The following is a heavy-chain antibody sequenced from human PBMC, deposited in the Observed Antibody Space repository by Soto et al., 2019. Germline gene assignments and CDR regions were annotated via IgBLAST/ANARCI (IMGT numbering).Heavy chain of an antibody. V-gene: IGHV5-51*01. D-gene: IGHD6-13*01. Sequence: EVQLVQSGAEVKKPGESLKISCTGSGYSFTSYCIGWVRQIPGKGLEWMGIIYPGDSNTRYSTSFQGQVTISADKSISTAYLQWSSLKASDTAMNYCSSTSAAGKYYNGMDVWGQGTTVTVSS. CDR3: SSTSAAGKYYNGMDV. CDR1: GYSFTSYC. J-gene: IGHJ6*02. CDR2: IYPGDSNT.